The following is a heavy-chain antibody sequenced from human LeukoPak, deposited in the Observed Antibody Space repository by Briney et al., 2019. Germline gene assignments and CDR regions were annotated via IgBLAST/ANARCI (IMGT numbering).Heavy chain of an antibody. CDR1: GFRFSDYS. Sequence: GGSLRLSCAASGFRFSDYSMDWVRQAPGKGLEWISYIGIDSGNTHYADSVKGRFTISGDKAKNSLYLQMHSLRVEDTAVYYCARDYKYAFDNWGQGTLVTVSS. CDR3: ARDYKYAFDN. D-gene: IGHD5-24*01. J-gene: IGHJ4*02. V-gene: IGHV3-48*01. CDR2: IGIDSGNT.